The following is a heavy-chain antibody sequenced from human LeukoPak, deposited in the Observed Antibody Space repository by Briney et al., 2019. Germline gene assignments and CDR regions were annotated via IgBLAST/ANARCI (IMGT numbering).Heavy chain of an antibody. V-gene: IGHV1-69*05. CDR3: AMVTGIAAAPDY. D-gene: IGHD6-13*01. CDR1: GGTFSSYA. J-gene: IGHJ4*02. CDR2: IIPIFGTA. Sequence: VASVKVSCKASGGTFSSYAISWVRQAPGQGLEWMGGIIPIFGTANYAQKFQGRITITTDESTSTAYMELSSLRSEDTAVYYCAMVTGIAAAPDYWGQGTLVTVSS.